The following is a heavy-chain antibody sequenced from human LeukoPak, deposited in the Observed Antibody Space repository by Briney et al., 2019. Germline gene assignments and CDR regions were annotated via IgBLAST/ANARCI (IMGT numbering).Heavy chain of an antibody. CDR1: GFTVSSNY. CDR3: ASGSGSYRTPYYYMDV. D-gene: IGHD3-10*01. Sequence: PGGSLRLSCAASGFTVSSNYMSWVRQAPGRWMEWVSVIYSGGSKYYADSVKGRFTISRDNSKNTLYLQMNSLRAEDTAVYYCASGSGSYRTPYYYMDVWGTGTTVTVSS. J-gene: IGHJ6*03. CDR2: IYSGGSK. V-gene: IGHV3-53*01.